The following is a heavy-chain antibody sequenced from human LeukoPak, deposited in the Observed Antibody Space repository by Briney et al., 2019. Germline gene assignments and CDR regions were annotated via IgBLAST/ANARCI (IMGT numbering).Heavy chain of an antibody. Sequence: GASVKVSCKASGGTFSSYAISWVRQASGQGLEWMGGIIPIFGTANYAQKFQGRVTITTDESTSTAYMELSSLRSEDTAVYYCARVPAANWYYFDYWGQGTLVTVSS. J-gene: IGHJ4*02. CDR2: IIPIFGTA. D-gene: IGHD2-2*01. CDR1: GGTFSSYA. V-gene: IGHV1-69*05. CDR3: ARVPAANWYYFDY.